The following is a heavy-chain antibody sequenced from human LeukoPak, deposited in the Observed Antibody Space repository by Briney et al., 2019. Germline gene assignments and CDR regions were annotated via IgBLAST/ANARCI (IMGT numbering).Heavy chain of an antibody. CDR1: GFIFSNAW. V-gene: IGHV3-15*01. CDR3: NTGGYYFDY. J-gene: IGHJ4*02. Sequence: GGSLRLSCAGSGFIFSNAWMNWVRQAPGKGLERVGRVKSEYDGGTTDYAAHAKGRFTISRDDSKNTVYLQMNSLKTEDTAIYYCNTGGYYFDYWGQGTLVTVSS. CDR2: VKSEYDGGTT.